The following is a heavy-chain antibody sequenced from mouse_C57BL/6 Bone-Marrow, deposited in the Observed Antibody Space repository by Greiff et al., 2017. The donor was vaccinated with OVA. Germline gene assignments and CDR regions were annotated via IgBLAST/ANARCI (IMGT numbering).Heavy chain of an antibody. J-gene: IGHJ2*01. CDR3: ARGLITTVVATDYFDY. V-gene: IGHV3-6*01. D-gene: IGHD1-1*01. CDR2: ISYDGSN. Sequence: EVQLQQSGPGLVKPSQSLSLTCSVTGYSITSGYYWNWIRQFPGNKLEWMGYISYDGSNNYNPSLKNRISITRDTSKNQFFLKLNSVTTEDTATYYCARGLITTVVATDYFDYWGQGTTLTVSS. CDR1: GYSITSGYY.